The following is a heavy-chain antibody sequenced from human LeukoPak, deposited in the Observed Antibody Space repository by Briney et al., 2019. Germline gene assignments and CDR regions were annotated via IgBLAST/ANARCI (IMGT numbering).Heavy chain of an antibody. CDR1: GYTFTSYA. V-gene: IGHV1-3*01. D-gene: IGHD6-19*01. J-gene: IGHJ4*02. CDR2: INAGNGNT. CDR3: ARTTGGQWPATFDY. Sequence: ASVKVSCKASGYTFTSYAMHWVRQAPGQRLEWMGWINAGNGNTKYSQKFQSRVTITRDTSASTAYMELSSLRSEDTAVYYCARTTGGQWPATFDYWGQGTLVTVSS.